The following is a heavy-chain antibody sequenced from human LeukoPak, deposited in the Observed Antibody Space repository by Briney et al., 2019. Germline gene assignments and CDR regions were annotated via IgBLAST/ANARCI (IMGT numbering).Heavy chain of an antibody. Sequence: ASVKVSCKASGYTFTNYGVSWVRQAPGQGLEWMGWISAYNGNTNYAQKLQGRVTMTTDTSTSTAYMELRSLRSDDTAVYYCARGEYGDHAFGRAFDIWGQGTMVTVSS. CDR1: GYTFTNYG. V-gene: IGHV1-18*01. J-gene: IGHJ3*02. CDR3: ARGEYGDHAFGRAFDI. CDR2: ISAYNGNT. D-gene: IGHD4-17*01.